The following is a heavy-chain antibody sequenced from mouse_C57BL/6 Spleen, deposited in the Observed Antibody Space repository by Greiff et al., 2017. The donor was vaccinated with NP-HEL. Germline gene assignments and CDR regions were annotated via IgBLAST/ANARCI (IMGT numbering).Heavy chain of an antibody. CDR1: GYTFTSYW. CDR3: ARWTNWDSGADY. J-gene: IGHJ2*01. Sequence: QVQLKQPGAELVRPGSSVKLSCKASGYTFTSYWMHWVKQRPIQGLEWIGNIDPSDSETHYNQKFKDKATLTVDKSSSTAYMQLSSLTSEDSAVYYCARWTNWDSGADYWGQGTTLTVSS. CDR2: IDPSDSET. V-gene: IGHV1-52*01. D-gene: IGHD4-1*01.